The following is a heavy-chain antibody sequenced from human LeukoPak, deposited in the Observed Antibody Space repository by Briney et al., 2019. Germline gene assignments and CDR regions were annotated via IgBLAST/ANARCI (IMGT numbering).Heavy chain of an antibody. J-gene: IGHJ4*02. CDR3: VRSLRSADF. CDR1: GFIFSNYW. CDR2: ISTDGSQT. V-gene: IGHV3-74*01. Sequence: GGSLRLSCAASGFIFSNYWMHWVRQAPGKGLMWVSQISTDGSQTFYADSVKGRFTISRDNAKNTLFLQMGSLRAEDTALYYCVRSLRSADFWGQGTLVTVSS.